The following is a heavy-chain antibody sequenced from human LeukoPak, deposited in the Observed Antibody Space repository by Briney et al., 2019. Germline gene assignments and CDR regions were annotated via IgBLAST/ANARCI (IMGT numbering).Heavy chain of an antibody. V-gene: IGHV3-48*01. J-gene: IGHJ4*02. CDR3: ARDRLTSGCYFFDY. CDR1: AFTFSDYS. D-gene: IGHD1-26*01. CDR2: ISGRSSTI. Sequence: QPGGSLRLSCAASAFTFSDYSMNWVRQAPGKGMEWISYISGRSSTIYYAGSVRGRFTISRDNDKNSMYLQMNSLRAEDTAVYYCARDRLTSGCYFFDYWGQGTLVSVSS.